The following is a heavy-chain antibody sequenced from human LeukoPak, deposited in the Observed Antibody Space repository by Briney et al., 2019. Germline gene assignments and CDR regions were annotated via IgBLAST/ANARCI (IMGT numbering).Heavy chain of an antibody. Sequence: PGGSLRLSCAASGFTVSSNYMSWVRQAPGKGLEWVSVIYSGGSTYYADSVKGRFTISRDNSKNTLYLQMNSLRAEDTAVYYCAKLGITGTTFYDYWGQGTLVTVSS. CDR2: IYSGGST. CDR1: GFTVSSNY. V-gene: IGHV3-53*01. D-gene: IGHD1-20*01. CDR3: AKLGITGTTFYDY. J-gene: IGHJ4*02.